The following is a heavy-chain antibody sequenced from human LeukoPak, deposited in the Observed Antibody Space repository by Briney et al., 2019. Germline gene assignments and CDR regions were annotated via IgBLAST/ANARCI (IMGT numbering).Heavy chain of an antibody. CDR3: ARHGYNYDSSGYYVRGEFDY. J-gene: IGHJ4*02. V-gene: IGHV4-59*08. Sequence: SETLSLTCTVSGGSISSYYWSWIRQPPGKGLEWIGYIYYSGSTNYNPSLKSRVTISVDTSKNQFSLKLSSVTAADTAVYYCARHGYNYDSSGYYVRGEFDYWGQGTLVTVSS. CDR2: IYYSGST. D-gene: IGHD3-22*01. CDR1: GGSISSYY.